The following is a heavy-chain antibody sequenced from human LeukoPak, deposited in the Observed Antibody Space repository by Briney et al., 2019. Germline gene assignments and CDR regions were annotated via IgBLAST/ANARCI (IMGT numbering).Heavy chain of an antibody. CDR2: IYYNGST. Sequence: SETLSLACTVSGGSVSSGSYYWSWIRQPPGKGLEWIGYIYYNGSTNYNPSLKSRVTISVDTSKNQFSLKLSSVTAADTAVYYCASSTGDYFDYWGQGTLVTVSS. CDR3: ASSTGDYFDY. D-gene: IGHD4-17*01. CDR1: GGSVSSGSYY. J-gene: IGHJ4*02. V-gene: IGHV4-61*01.